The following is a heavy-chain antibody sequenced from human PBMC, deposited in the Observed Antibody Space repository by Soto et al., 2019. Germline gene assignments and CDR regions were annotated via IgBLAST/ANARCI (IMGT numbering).Heavy chain of an antibody. Sequence: EVQLLESGGGLVQPGGSLRLSCAASGFTFSSYAMSWVRQAPGKGLEWVSPISGSGGSTYYADSVKGRFTISRDNSKNTLDLQMNGLRAEDTAVYYCAKDRSSSSWLRRNPWGQGTLVTVSS. CDR1: GFTFSSYA. D-gene: IGHD6-13*01. J-gene: IGHJ5*02. CDR2: ISGSGGST. V-gene: IGHV3-23*01. CDR3: AKDRSSSSWLRRNP.